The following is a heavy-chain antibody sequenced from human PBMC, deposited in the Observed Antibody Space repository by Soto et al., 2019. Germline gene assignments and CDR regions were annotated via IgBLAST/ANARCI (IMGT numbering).Heavy chain of an antibody. CDR2: IIPIFGTA. CDR3: ASWKRIAAAGTDY. Sequence: SVKVSCKGSGGTFSSYAISRVRQAPGQGLEWMGGIIPIFGTANYAQKFQGRVTITADKSTSTAYMELSSLRSEDTAVYYCASWKRIAAAGTDYWGQGTLVTVSS. J-gene: IGHJ4*02. D-gene: IGHD6-13*01. CDR1: GGTFSSYA. V-gene: IGHV1-69*06.